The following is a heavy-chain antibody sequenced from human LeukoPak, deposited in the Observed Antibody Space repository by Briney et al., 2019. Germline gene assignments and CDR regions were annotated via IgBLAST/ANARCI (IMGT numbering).Heavy chain of an antibody. CDR2: IDPSDSYT. Sequence: GESLRIFCKGSGYSFTSYWISWVRQMPGKGLEWMGRIDPSDSYTNYSPSFQGHVTISADKSISTAYLQWSSLKASDTAMYYCASRYCSSTSCYVFAFDIWGQGTMVTVSS. CDR1: GYSFTSYW. D-gene: IGHD2-2*01. V-gene: IGHV5-10-1*01. CDR3: ASRYCSSTSCYVFAFDI. J-gene: IGHJ3*02.